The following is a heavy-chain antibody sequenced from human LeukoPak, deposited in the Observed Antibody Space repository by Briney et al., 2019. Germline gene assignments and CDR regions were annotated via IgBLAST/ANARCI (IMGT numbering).Heavy chain of an antibody. D-gene: IGHD2-2*01. CDR1: GFTFSSYA. J-gene: IGHJ6*02. V-gene: IGHV3-23*01. Sequence: PGGSLRLSCAASGFTFSSYAMSWVRQAPGKGLEWVSAISGSGGSTYYADSVKGRFTISRDNSKNTLYLQMNSLRAEDTAVYYCAKDRYQRDYYYYGTDVWGQGTTVTVSS. CDR2: ISGSGGST. CDR3: AKDRYQRDYYYYGTDV.